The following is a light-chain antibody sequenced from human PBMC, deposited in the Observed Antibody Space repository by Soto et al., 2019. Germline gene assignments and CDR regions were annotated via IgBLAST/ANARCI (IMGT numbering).Light chain of an antibody. CDR2: GAS. J-gene: IGKJ1*01. CDR3: PPYNNSPLP. CDR1: QSVSSN. V-gene: IGKV3-15*01. Sequence: EIVMTQSPATLSVSPGERATLSCRASQSVSSNLAWYQQKPGQAPRLLIYGASTRATGIPARFSGSGSGTEFTLTISSLQSEDFTVYSSPPYNNSPLPFGQGTNVDSK.